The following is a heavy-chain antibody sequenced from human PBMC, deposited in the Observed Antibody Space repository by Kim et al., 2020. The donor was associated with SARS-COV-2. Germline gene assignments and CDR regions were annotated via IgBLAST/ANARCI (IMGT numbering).Heavy chain of an antibody. CDR3: ARDQIGGPHKYSFGMDV. D-gene: IGHD3-16*01. V-gene: IGHV3-30*15. J-gene: IGHJ6*02. Sequence: SLKGRFTISRDNSENTVNLQMSSLGAEDTAVYYCARDQIGGPHKYSFGMDVWGRGTTVTVSS.